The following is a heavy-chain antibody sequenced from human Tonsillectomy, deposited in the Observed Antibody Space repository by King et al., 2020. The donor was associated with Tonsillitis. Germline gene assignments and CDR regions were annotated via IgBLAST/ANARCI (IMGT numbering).Heavy chain of an antibody. CDR3: AKDRRGAYSSGSYSSIDY. V-gene: IGHV3-23*04. D-gene: IGHD3-10*01. Sequence: VQLVESGGGLVQPGGSLRLSCAASGFTFSSYGMSWVRQAPGKGLEWVSGISGSGGSTNYADSGKGRFTISRDNSKNTLYLQMNSLRAEDTAVYYCAKDRRGAYSSGSYSSIDYWGQGTLVTVSS. CDR1: GFTFSSYG. J-gene: IGHJ4*02. CDR2: ISGSGGST.